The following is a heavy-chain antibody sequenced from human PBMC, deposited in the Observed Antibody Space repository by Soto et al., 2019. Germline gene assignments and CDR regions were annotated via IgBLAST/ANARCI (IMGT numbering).Heavy chain of an antibody. CDR3: ARDFLGIKMSNWFDP. Sequence: QVQLVQSGAEVKKPGASVKVSCKASGYTFTSYYMHWVRQAPGQGLEWMGIINPSGGSTSYAQKYQGCVTMTRDTSTSTVYVELTSLRSEVTAVYYYARDFLGIKMSNWFDPWGQGTLVTVSS. D-gene: IGHD3-16*01. CDR2: INPSGGST. CDR1: GYTFTSYY. J-gene: IGHJ5*02. V-gene: IGHV1-46*03.